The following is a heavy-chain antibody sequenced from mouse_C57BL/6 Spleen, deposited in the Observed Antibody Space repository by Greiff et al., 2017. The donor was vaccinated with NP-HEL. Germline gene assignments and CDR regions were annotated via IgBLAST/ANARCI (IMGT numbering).Heavy chain of an antibody. CDR3: ARWGPLDY. CDR2: ISSGSSTI. Sequence: EVQLQESGGGLVKPGGSLKLSCAASGFTFSDYGMHWVRQAPEKGLEWVAYISSGSSTIYYADTVKGRFTISRDNAKNTLFLQMTSLRSEDTAMYYCARWGPLDYWGQGTTLTVSS. V-gene: IGHV5-17*01. J-gene: IGHJ2*01. CDR1: GFTFSDYG.